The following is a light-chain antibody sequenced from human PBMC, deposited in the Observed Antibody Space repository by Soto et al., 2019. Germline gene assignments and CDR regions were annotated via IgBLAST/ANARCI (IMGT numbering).Light chain of an antibody. V-gene: IGLV2-11*01. CDR1: SSDVGGYNY. J-gene: IGLJ2*01. Sequence: QSVLTQPRSVSGSPGQSVTISCTGTSSDVGGYNYVSWYQQHPGKAPKLMIYDVSKRPSGVPDRFSGSKSGNTASLAISGLRSEDEADYYCAAWDNSLVGGPAFGGGTKLTVL. CDR3: AAWDNSLVGGPA. CDR2: DVS.